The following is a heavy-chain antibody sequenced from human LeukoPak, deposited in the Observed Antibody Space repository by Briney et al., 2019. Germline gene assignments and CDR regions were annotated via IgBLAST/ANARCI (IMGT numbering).Heavy chain of an antibody. CDR1: GGSTSSYY. CDR2: IYYSGST. Sequence: SETLSLTCTVSGGSTSSYYWSWIRQPPGKGLEWIGYIYYSGSTNYNPSLKSRVTISVDTSKNQFSLKLSSVTAADTAVYYCARDLHYWGQGTLVTVSS. CDR3: ARDLHY. V-gene: IGHV4-59*01. J-gene: IGHJ4*02.